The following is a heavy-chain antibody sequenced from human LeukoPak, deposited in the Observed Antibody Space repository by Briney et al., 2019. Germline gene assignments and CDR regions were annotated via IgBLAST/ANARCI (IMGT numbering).Heavy chain of an antibody. CDR3: ARDRGSYKYYFDY. J-gene: IGHJ4*02. D-gene: IGHD1-26*01. CDR2: ISSSGSTI. CDR1: GFTFSDYY. Sequence: GGSLRLSCAASGFTFSDYYMSWIRQAPGKGLEWVPYISSSGSTIYYADSVKGRFTISRDNAKNSLYLQMNSLRAEDTAVYYCARDRGSYKYYFDYWGQGTLVTVSS. V-gene: IGHV3-11*01.